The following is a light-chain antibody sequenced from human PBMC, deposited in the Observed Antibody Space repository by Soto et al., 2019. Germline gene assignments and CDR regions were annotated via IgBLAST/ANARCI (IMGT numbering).Light chain of an antibody. J-gene: IGLJ1*01. CDR3: QSYDSSLSAYV. CDR1: SSNIGAHYD. CDR2: GNS. V-gene: IGLV1-40*01. Sequence: QSVLTQPPSVSGAPGQRVTISCTGSSSNIGAHYDVHWYQQLPGTAPKLLIYGNSNRPSVVPDRFSGSKSGASASLAITGLQAEDEADYYCQSYDSSLSAYVFGAGTKVTVL.